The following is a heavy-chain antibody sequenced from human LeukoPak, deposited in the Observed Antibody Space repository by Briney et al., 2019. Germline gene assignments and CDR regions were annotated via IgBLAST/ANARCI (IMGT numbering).Heavy chain of an antibody. V-gene: IGHV1-69*13. CDR1: GGTFSSYA. CDR2: IIPIFGTA. Sequence: SVKVSCKASGGTFSSYAISWVRQAPGQGLEWMGGIIPIFGTANYAQKLQGRVTITADESTSTAYMELSSLRSEDTAVYYCARDLTTMVRGVIIPLGYWGQGTLVTVSS. J-gene: IGHJ4*02. D-gene: IGHD3-10*01. CDR3: ARDLTTMVRGVIIPLGY.